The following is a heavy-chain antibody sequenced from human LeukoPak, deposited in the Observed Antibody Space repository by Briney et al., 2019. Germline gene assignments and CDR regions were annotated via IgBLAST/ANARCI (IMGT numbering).Heavy chain of an antibody. V-gene: IGHV4-30-2*01. CDR2: IYHSGST. J-gene: IGHJ4*02. Sequence: SETLSFTCAVSGGSISSGGYSWSWIRQPPGKGLEWIGYIYHSGSTYYNPSLESRVTISVDRSKNQFSLKLSSVTAADTAVYYCARGSIAVDYWGQGTLVTVSS. D-gene: IGHD6-19*01. CDR3: ARGSIAVDY. CDR1: GGSISSGGYS.